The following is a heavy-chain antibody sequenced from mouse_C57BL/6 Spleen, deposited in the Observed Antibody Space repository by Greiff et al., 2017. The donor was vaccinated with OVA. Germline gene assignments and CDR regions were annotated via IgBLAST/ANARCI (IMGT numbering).Heavy chain of an antibody. V-gene: IGHV5-16*01. Sequence: EVKLVESEGGLVQPGSSMKLSCTASGFTFSDYYMAWVRQVPEKGLEWVANINYDGSSTYYLDSLKSRFIISRDNAKNILYLQMSSLKSEDTATYYCAREGLGWVYFDVWGTGTTVTVSS. CDR1: GFTFSDYY. J-gene: IGHJ1*03. CDR2: INYDGSST. CDR3: AREGLGWVYFDV. D-gene: IGHD2-3*01.